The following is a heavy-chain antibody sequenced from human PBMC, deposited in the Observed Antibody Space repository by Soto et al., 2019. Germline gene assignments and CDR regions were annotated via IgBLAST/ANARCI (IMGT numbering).Heavy chain of an antibody. CDR3: ARDATAPLLLWFVELLPYNWFDP. V-gene: IGHV1-46*01. J-gene: IGHJ5*02. Sequence: ASVKVSCKASGYTFTSYYMHWVRQAPGQGLEWMGIINPSGGSTSYAQKFQGRVTMTRDTSTSTVYMELSSLRSEDTAVYYCARDATAPLLLWFVELLPYNWFDPWGQGTLVTVSS. D-gene: IGHD3-10*01. CDR2: INPSGGST. CDR1: GYTFTSYY.